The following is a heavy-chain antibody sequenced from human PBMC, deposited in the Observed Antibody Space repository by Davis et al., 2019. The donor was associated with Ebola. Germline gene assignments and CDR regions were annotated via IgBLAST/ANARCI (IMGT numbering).Heavy chain of an antibody. CDR1: GFTFSSYT. J-gene: IGHJ4*02. D-gene: IGHD3-22*01. CDR2: ISWDGRST. CDR3: TAYDSTFRNY. V-gene: IGHV3-43D*03. Sequence: GESLKISCVASGFTFSSYTMNWVRQAPGKGLEWVSLISWDGRSTAYADSVRDRFSISRDNSRNFLFLQMNGLRAEDTALYYCTAYDSTFRNYWGQGTLVTVSS.